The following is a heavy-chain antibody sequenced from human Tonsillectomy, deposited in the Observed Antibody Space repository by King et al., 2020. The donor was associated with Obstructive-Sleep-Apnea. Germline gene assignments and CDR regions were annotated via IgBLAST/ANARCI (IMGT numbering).Heavy chain of an antibody. D-gene: IGHD6-19*01. CDR3: AKARQPYVSGEDYFDY. V-gene: IGHV3-23*04. J-gene: IGHJ4*02. CDR1: GFTFSSYA. Sequence: DVQLVESGGGLVQPGGSLRLSCAASGFTFSSYAMSWVRQAPGKGLEWVSVISGSGGSTYYANSVKGRFTISRDNSKTTLYLQMNSLRAADTAVYYCAKARQPYVSGEDYFDYWGQGTLVTVSS. CDR2: ISGSGGST.